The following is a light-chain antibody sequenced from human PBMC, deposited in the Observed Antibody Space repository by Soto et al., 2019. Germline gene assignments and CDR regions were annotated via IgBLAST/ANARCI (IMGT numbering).Light chain of an antibody. CDR1: QSVATRN. CDR2: GAS. CDR3: QQRSNWPPT. J-gene: IGKJ1*01. Sequence: EIVLTQSPGTLSLSPGQRATLSCRASQSVATRNLAWYQQKSGQAPRLLIYGASSRAVHTPDRFSGSGSGTDFTLTISGLEPEDFAMYYCQQRSNWPPTVGQGTKVDSK. V-gene: IGKV3D-20*02.